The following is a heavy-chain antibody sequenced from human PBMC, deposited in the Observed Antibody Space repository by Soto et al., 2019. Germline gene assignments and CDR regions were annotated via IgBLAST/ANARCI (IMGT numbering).Heavy chain of an antibody. D-gene: IGHD3-16*01. CDR2: LYYSDNT. CDR3: ARVGGVAARTFDY. Sequence: PSETLSLTCTVSGGSISPFYWSWVRQPPGKGLEWIGYLYYSDNTNYNPSLKSRVTISVDASKNQVSLRLTSVPAADTAVYYCARVGGVAARTFDYWGQGTVVTVSS. V-gene: IGHV4-59*01. CDR1: GGSISPFY. J-gene: IGHJ4*02.